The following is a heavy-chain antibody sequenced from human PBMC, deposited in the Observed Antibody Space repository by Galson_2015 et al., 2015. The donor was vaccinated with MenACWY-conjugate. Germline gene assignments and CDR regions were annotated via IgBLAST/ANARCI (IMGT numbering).Heavy chain of an antibody. CDR3: AVLPAAFPHHFDY. Sequence: NYNPSLKSRVTMSVDTSKNQFSLKLNSVTAADTAVYYCAVLPAAFPHHFDYWGQETLVTVSS. J-gene: IGHJ4*02. V-gene: IGHV4-4*07. D-gene: IGHD2-15*01.